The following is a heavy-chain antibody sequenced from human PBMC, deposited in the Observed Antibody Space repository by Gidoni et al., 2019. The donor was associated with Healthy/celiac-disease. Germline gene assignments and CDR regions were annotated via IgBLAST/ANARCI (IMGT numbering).Heavy chain of an antibody. J-gene: IGHJ4*02. CDR3: ARGISWELPLDY. CDR1: GFTFSSYA. Sequence: QVQLVGSGGGVVQPGRSLRLSCAASGFTFSSYAMHWVRQAPGKGLGWVAVISYDGSNKYYADSVKGRFTISRDNSKNTLYLQMNSLRAEDTAVYYCARGISWELPLDYWGQGTLVTVSS. V-gene: IGHV3-30-3*01. D-gene: IGHD1-26*01. CDR2: ISYDGSNK.